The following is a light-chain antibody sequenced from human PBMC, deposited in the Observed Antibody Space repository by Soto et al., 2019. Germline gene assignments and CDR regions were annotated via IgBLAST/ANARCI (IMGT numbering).Light chain of an antibody. CDR2: ATS. CDR3: QQVHCFFFT. Sequence: IQMTKSASTLSQPVGNMFTITGLASQEITSFVAWYQQQPEKAPKLLIFATSRMQTGVPSRFSGSGSGTEYTLTISSLQPEDSATYYCQQVHCFFFTFGPGTKVDIK. J-gene: IGKJ3*01. CDR1: QEITSF. V-gene: IGKV1-9*01.